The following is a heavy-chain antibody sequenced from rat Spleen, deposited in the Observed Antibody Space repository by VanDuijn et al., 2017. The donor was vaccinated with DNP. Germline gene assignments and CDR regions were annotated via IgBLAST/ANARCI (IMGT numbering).Heavy chain of an antibody. CDR2: ISNDDTRT. Sequence: EVQLVESGGGSVQPGRSLKLSCGASGFSFSDYNMAWVRQAPKKDLGWVATISNDDTRTYYRDSVKGRFIISRDNAKSTLYLQMDSLRSEDTATYYCARQRSDTISLDAWGQGTSVTVSS. CDR3: ARQRSDTISLDA. J-gene: IGHJ4*01. CDR1: GFSFSDYN. V-gene: IGHV5-7*01.